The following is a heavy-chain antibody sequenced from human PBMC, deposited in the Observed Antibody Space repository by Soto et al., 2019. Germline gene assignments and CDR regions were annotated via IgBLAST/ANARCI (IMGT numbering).Heavy chain of an antibody. CDR1: GFTFSDYY. CDR3: ARVRSGWYYFDY. Sequence: PGGSLRLSCAASGFTFSDYYMSWIRQAPGKGLEWVSYISSSSSYTNYADSVKGRFTISRDNAKNSLYLQMNSLRAEDTAVYYCARVRSGWYYFDYWGQGTLVTVSS. V-gene: IGHV3-11*06. J-gene: IGHJ4*02. CDR2: ISSSSSYT. D-gene: IGHD6-19*01.